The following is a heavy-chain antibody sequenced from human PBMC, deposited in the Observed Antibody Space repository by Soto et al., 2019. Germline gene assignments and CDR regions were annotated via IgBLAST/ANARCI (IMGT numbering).Heavy chain of an antibody. J-gene: IGHJ6*02. V-gene: IGHV1-69*01. CDR3: ASLRGVDV. CDR2: IIPLFGTT. Sequence: QVQVVQSGAEVKETGSSVKVSCKASGDTFNRDVVSWVRQAPGQGLEWMGGIIPLFGTTNYAQKLQGRVTITADESTNTVYMELRNLRVDDTAVYYCASLRGVDVCGQGTAVTVAS. CDR1: GDTFNRDV.